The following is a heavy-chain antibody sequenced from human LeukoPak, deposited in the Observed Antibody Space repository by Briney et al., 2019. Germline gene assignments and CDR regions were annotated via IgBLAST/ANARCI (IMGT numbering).Heavy chain of an antibody. J-gene: IGHJ4*02. CDR3: ARPLWFGELFPFDY. CDR2: ISAYNGNT. V-gene: IGHV1-18*04. Sequence: ASVKVSCKASGYTFTSYGISWVRQAPGQGLEWMVWISAYNGNTNYAQKLQGRVTMTTDTSTSTAYMELRSLRSDDTAVYYCARPLWFGELFPFDYWGQGTLVTVSS. CDR1: GYTFTSYG. D-gene: IGHD3-10*01.